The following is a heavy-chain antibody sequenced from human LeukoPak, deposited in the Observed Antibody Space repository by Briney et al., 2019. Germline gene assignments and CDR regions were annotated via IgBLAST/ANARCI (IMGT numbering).Heavy chain of an antibody. V-gene: IGHV4-4*07. J-gene: IGHJ5*02. CDR1: GGSISSYY. CDR2: IYTSGST. D-gene: IGHD4-17*01. Sequence: SETLSLTCTVSGGSISSYYWSWIRQPAGKGLEWIGRIYTSGSTNYNPSHKSRVTMSVDTSKKQFSLKLTSVTAADTAVYYCARAGDYGDYVGWFDPWGQGTLVTVSS. CDR3: ARAGDYGDYVGWFDP.